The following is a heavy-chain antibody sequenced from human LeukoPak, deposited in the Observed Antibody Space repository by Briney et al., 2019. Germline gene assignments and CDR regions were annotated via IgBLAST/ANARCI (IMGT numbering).Heavy chain of an antibody. CDR1: GYTFTSYG. CDR3: ARDGRVYYDSSGPGGY. CDR2: ISAYNGNT. D-gene: IGHD3-22*01. Sequence: ASVTVSCKASGYTFTSYGISWVRQAPGQGLEWMGWISAYNGNTNYAPKLQGRVTMTTDTSTSTAYMELRSLRSEDTAVYYCARDGRVYYDSSGPGGYWGQGTLVTVSS. V-gene: IGHV1-18*01. J-gene: IGHJ4*02.